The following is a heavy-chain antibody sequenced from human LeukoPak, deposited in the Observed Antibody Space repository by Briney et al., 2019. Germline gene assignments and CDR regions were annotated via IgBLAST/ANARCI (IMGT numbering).Heavy chain of an antibody. CDR2: ISAYNGNT. CDR1: GYTFTSYG. D-gene: IGHD3-3*01. V-gene: IGHV1-18*01. J-gene: IGHJ5*02. CDR3: ARDPIDYDFWSGHWFDP. Sequence: ASVKVSFKASGYTFTSYGISWVRQAPGQGLEWMGWISAYNGNTNYAQKLQGRVTMTTDTSTSTAYMELRSLRSDDTAVYYCARDPIDYDFWSGHWFDPWGQGTLVTVSS.